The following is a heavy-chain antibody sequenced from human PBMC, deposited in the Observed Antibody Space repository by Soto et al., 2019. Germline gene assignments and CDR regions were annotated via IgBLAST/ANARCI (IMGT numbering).Heavy chain of an antibody. CDR1: GGSISSGDYY. D-gene: IGHD2-2*01. Sequence: SETLSLTCTVSGGSISSGDYYWSWIRQPPGKGLEWIGYIYYNGNTYYTPSLKSRATISLDTSRIQFFLNLNSVTAADTAVYYCARDVGSSHGPGHPHYFDYWGQGTLVTAPQ. J-gene: IGHJ4*02. CDR2: IYYNGNT. V-gene: IGHV4-30-4*01. CDR3: ARDVGSSHGPGHPHYFDY.